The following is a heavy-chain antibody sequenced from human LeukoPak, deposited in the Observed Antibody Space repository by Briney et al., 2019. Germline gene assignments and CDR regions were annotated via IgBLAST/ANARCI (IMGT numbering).Heavy chain of an antibody. V-gene: IGHV3-48*01. J-gene: IGHJ5*02. Sequence: GGSLRLSCAASGFTFSSYSMNWVRQAPGKRLEWVSYISSSSSTIYYADSVKGRFTISRDNAKNSLYLQMNSLRAEDTAVYYCARELYTGSWYVPRWFDPWGQGTLVTVSS. CDR2: ISSSSSTI. CDR3: ARELYTGSWYVPRWFDP. CDR1: GFTFSSYS. D-gene: IGHD6-13*01.